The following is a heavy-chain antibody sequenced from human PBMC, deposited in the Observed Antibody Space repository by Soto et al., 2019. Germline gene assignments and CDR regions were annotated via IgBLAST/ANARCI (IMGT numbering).Heavy chain of an antibody. V-gene: IGHV3-23*01. CDR2: ISGSGGST. CDR1: GFTFSSYA. Sequence: GGSLRLSCAASGFTFSSYAMSWVRQAPGKGLEWVSAISGSGGSTYYPHSVKARFTISRPAPKNTPYLQMNSLRAEDTPLYYCSKHLSVAVPYSSSVMDVWLQGTTVPVSS. CDR3: SKHLSVAVPYSSSVMDV. J-gene: IGHJ6*02. D-gene: IGHD6-19*01.